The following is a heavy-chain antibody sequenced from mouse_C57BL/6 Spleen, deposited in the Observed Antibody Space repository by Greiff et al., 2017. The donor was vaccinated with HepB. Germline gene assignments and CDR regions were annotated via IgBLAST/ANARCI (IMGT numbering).Heavy chain of an antibody. Sequence: QVQLQQSGPELVKPGASVKISCKASGYAFSSSWMNWVKQRSGKGLEWIGRIYPGDGDTNYNGKFKGKATLTADKSSSTAYMQLSSLTSEDSAVYFCARSTMGFEFAYWGQGTLVTVSA. V-gene: IGHV1-82*01. CDR3: ARSTMGFEFAY. CDR1: GYAFSSSW. J-gene: IGHJ3*01. CDR2: IYPGDGDT. D-gene: IGHD1-1*02.